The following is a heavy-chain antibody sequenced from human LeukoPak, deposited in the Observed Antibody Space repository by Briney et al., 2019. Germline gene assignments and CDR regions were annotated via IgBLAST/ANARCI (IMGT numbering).Heavy chain of an antibody. D-gene: IGHD3-22*01. Sequence: GGSLRLSCAASGFTFSSYAMHWVRQTPGEGLQYASAISTSGSSTSYANSVKGRFTISRDNSKNTFYLQMDSLRVEDMGVYYCARGAPMIIWGQGTLVTVSS. CDR1: GFTFSSYA. CDR3: ARGAPMII. J-gene: IGHJ4*02. CDR2: ISTSGSST. V-gene: IGHV3-64*01.